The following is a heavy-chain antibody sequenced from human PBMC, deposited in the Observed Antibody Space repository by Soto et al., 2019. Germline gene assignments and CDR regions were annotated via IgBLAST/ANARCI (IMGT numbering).Heavy chain of an antibody. CDR2: ISYDGNIK. CDR3: AKKPNGFDS. Sequence: SLRLSCAASGFAFSNFGMHWVRQAPGKGLAWVAAISYDGNIKYYADSVKGRFTISRDNSKNTLFLQMNSLRAEDTAVYYCAKKPNGFDSWGQGILVTVSS. V-gene: IGHV3-30*18. CDR1: GFAFSNFG. J-gene: IGHJ5*01.